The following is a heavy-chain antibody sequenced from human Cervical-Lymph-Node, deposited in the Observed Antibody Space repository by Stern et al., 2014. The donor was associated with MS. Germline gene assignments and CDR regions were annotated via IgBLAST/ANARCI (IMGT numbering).Heavy chain of an antibody. V-gene: IGHV3-30*18. CDR1: GITFNNHG. D-gene: IGHD5-18*01. CDR2: ISHDGTVK. Sequence: VQLVESGGGVVQPGRSLRLSCAASGITFNNHGMHWVRQAPGQGLEWVAVISHDGTVKHYADSVKGRFTIFRDNSKMYLQMNSPRADDTAVYYCAKETGKAGSSYESYFDYWGQGTLVTVSS. CDR3: AKETGKAGSSYESYFDY. J-gene: IGHJ4*02.